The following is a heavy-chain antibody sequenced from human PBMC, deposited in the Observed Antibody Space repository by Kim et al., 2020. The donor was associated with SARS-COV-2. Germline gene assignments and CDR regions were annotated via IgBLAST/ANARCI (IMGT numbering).Heavy chain of an antibody. J-gene: IGHJ4*02. CDR2: INPNSGGT. CDR3: ARGGAGYYDILTGYSPFDY. D-gene: IGHD3-9*01. CDR1: GYTFTGYY. Sequence: ASVKVSCKASGYTFTGYYMHWVRQAPGQGLEWMGWINPNSGGTNYAQKFQGRVTMTRDTSISTAYMELSRLRSDDTAVYYCARGGAGYYDILTGYSPFDYWGQGTRVTVSS. V-gene: IGHV1-2*02.